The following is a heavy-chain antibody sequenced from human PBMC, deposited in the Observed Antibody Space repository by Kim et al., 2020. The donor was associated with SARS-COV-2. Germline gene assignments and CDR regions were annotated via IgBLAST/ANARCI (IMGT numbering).Heavy chain of an antibody. V-gene: IGHV3-49*04. CDR2: IRDRAYGGTV. D-gene: IGHD7-27*01. Sequence: GGSLRLSCTASGFTLGDYAMTWVRQAPGKGLEWVGSIRDRAYGGTVESAASVKGRFTISSDDSKSIDYLQMNSLKTEDTAVYFCTRDKLTGYYYFYFMDVWGKGTTVTVSS. J-gene: IGHJ6*03. CDR1: GFTLGDYA. CDR3: TRDKLTGYYYFYFMDV.